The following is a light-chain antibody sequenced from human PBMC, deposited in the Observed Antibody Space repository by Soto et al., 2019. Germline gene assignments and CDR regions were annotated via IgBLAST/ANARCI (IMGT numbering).Light chain of an antibody. CDR3: QQYSSSPPT. Sequence: EIVLTQSPGTLSLXPXEXXTXSXRASQXVSSSYLDWYQQKPGQAPRLLIYGASSRATGIPDRFSGSGSGTVFTLTISRLESEDFAVYYCQQYSSSPPTFGQGTKVDIK. V-gene: IGKV3-20*01. J-gene: IGKJ1*01. CDR1: QXVSSSY. CDR2: GAS.